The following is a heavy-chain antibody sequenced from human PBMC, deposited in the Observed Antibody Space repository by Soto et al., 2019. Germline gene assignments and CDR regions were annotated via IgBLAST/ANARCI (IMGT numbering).Heavy chain of an antibody. CDR2: INAGNGNT. J-gene: IGHJ6*02. CDR3: ARDPASPYYYYGMDV. V-gene: IGHV1-3*01. D-gene: IGHD2-2*01. Sequence: GASVKVSCKASGYTFTSYDINWVRQATGQRLEWMGWINAGNGNTKYSQRFQGRVTITRDTSASTAYMELSSLRSEDTAVYYCARDPASPYYYYGMDVWGQGTTVTVSS. CDR1: GYTFTSYD.